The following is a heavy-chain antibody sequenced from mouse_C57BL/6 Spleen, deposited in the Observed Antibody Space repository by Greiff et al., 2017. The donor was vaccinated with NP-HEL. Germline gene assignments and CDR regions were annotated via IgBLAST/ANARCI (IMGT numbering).Heavy chain of an antibody. CDR3: ARGRIYDEYY. CDR1: GYSITSGYY. D-gene: IGHD2-3*01. J-gene: IGHJ2*01. CDR2: ISYDGSN. V-gene: IGHV3-6*01. Sequence: EVKVEESGPGLVKPSQSLSLTCSVTGYSITSGYYWNWIRQFPGNKLEWMGYISYDGSNNYNSSLKYRISITRDTSKNQFFLKLNSVTTEDTATYYCARGRIYDEYYGGQGTTLTVST.